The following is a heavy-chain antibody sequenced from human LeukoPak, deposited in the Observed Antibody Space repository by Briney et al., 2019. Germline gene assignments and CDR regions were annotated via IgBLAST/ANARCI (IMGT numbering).Heavy chain of an antibody. D-gene: IGHD3-22*01. V-gene: IGHV4-34*01. J-gene: IGHJ4*02. CDR3: ARATGYYGSSGYYDPVSNFDY. CDR2: INHSGST. Sequence: SSETLSLTCAVYGGSFSGYYWSWIRQPPGKGLEWIGEINHSGSTNYNPSLKSRVTISVDTSKNQFSLKLSSVTAADTAVYYCARATGYYGSSGYYDPVSNFDYWGQGTLVTVSS. CDR1: GGSFSGYY.